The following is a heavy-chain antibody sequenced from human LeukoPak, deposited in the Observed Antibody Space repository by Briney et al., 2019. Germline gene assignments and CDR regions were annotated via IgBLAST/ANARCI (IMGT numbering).Heavy chain of an antibody. CDR2: VKQDESEK. Sequence: PGGSLRLSCIASGFTFSRDWMAWVRRAPGTGLEWVANVKQDESEKHYIDSVKGRFTISRDNAKNSVYLQMTSLRAEDTAVYYCARDSGGSLDYWGQGTLVSVSS. V-gene: IGHV3-7*03. D-gene: IGHD2-15*01. J-gene: IGHJ4*02. CDR1: GFTFSRDW. CDR3: ARDSGGSLDY.